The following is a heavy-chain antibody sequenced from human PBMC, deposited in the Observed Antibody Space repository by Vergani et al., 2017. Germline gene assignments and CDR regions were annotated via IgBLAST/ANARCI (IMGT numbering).Heavy chain of an antibody. CDR1: GFTFSTYA. D-gene: IGHD3-22*01. CDR3: AREPPYYYDSSGYYSNGMDV. CDR2: LTGGGGST. V-gene: IGHV3-23*01. J-gene: IGHJ6*02. Sequence: EVQLLESGGSLKQPGGSVRLSCAASGFTFSTYAMHWVRQAPGKGLEWVSALTGGGGSTYYADSFKGRFIISRDNSRDTLYLQMNSLRAEDTAVYYCAREPPYYYDSSGYYSNGMDVWGQGTTVTVSS.